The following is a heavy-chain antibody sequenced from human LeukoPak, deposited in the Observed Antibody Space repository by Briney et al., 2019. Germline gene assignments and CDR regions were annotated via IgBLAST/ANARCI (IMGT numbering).Heavy chain of an antibody. D-gene: IGHD3-10*01. J-gene: IGHJ5*02. CDR1: GDSITNYY. CDR3: ASMVRGVIYLSYNWFDP. V-gene: IGHV4-4*07. CDR2: MYTTGST. Sequence: SETLSLTCTVSGDSITNYYWAWIRQSAGKGLEWIGRMYTTGSTKYSPSFESRVTMPRDASKNQFSLKLSSVTAADTAVYYCASMVRGVIYLSYNWFDPWGQGTLVTVSS.